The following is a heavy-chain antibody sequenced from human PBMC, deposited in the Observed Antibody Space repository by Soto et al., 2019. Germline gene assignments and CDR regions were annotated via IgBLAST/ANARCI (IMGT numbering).Heavy chain of an antibody. CDR3: ARHVPYYDSSGYNTGSAFDI. CDR1: GGTFSSYA. V-gene: IGHV1-69*13. CDR2: IIPIFGTA. J-gene: IGHJ3*02. Sequence: GASVKVSCKASGGTFSSYAISWVRQAPGQGLEWMGGIIPIFGTANYAQKFQGRVTITADESTSTAYMELSSLRSEDTAVYYCARHVPYYDSSGYNTGSAFDIWGQGTMVTVSS. D-gene: IGHD3-22*01.